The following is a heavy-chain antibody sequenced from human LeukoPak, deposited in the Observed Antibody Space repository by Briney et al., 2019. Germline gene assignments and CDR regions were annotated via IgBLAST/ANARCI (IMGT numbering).Heavy chain of an antibody. J-gene: IGHJ6*03. CDR2: ISSSSSTI. CDR1: GFTFSSYA. D-gene: IGHD6-13*01. CDR3: ARDLAAAGTHYYYYYMDV. V-gene: IGHV3-48*01. Sequence: GGSLRLSCAASGFTFSSYAMSWVRQAPGKGLEWVSYISSSSSTIYYADSVKGRFTISRDNAKNSLYLQMNSLRAEDTAVYYCARDLAAAGTHYYYYYMDVWGKGTAVTVSS.